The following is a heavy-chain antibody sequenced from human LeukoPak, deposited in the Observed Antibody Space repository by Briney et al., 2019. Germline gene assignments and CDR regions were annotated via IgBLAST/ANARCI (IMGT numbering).Heavy chain of an antibody. Sequence: SETLSLTRTVSGYSISSGYYWSWIRRPPGKGLEWIGDIYYTGSTNYSPSLKSRVTISVDTSKNQFSPKLSSVTAADTAVYFCARTFGDLPDYWGQGTLVTVSS. CDR1: GYSISSGYY. J-gene: IGHJ4*02. V-gene: IGHV4-61*01. D-gene: IGHD3-10*01. CDR3: ARTFGDLPDY. CDR2: IYYTGST.